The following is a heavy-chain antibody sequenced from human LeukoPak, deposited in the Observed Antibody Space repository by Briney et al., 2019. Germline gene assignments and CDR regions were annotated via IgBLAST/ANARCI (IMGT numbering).Heavy chain of an antibody. V-gene: IGHV3-48*04. CDR2: ISSSSSTI. CDR3: ARDAFRWELLD. Sequence: GGSLRLSCAASGFTLSSYWMSWVRQAPGKGLEWVSYISSSSSTIYYADSVKGRFTISRDNAKNSLYLQMNSLRAEDTAVYYCARDAFRWELLDWGQGTLVTVSS. CDR1: GFTLSSYW. J-gene: IGHJ4*02. D-gene: IGHD1-26*01.